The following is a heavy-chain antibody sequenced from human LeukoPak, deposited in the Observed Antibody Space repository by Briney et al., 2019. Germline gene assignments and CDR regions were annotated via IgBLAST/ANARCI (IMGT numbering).Heavy chain of an antibody. Sequence: PSETLSLTCTVSGGPISSYYWSWIRQPAGKGLEWVGRIFASGSTNYNPSLRSRVTMSVDTSKSQFSLKLRSVTDADTAVYYCVRGIVGTTRHFDFWGQGTLVTVSS. V-gene: IGHV4-4*07. CDR2: IFASGST. CDR1: GGPISSYY. J-gene: IGHJ4*02. D-gene: IGHD1-26*01. CDR3: VRGIVGTTRHFDF.